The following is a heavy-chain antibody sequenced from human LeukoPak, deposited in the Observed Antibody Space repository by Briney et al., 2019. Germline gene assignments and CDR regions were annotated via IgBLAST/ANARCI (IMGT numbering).Heavy chain of an antibody. J-gene: IGHJ5*02. V-gene: IGHV3-11*03. CDR1: GFPFSDYY. CDR3: ASRGTTYCTVDSCHPNWFDP. Sequence: GSLGLSFAASGFPFSDYYMTWIRQAPGRGLEWISYINGSSSDTNYADSVKGRFTISRDNAKNSVYLLMNSLRAEDTAVYYCASRGTTYCTVDSCHPNWFDPWGQGTLVTVSS. D-gene: IGHD2-15*01. CDR2: INGSSSDT.